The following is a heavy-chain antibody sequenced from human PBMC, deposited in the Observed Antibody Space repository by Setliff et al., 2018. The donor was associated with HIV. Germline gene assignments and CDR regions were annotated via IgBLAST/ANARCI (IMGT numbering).Heavy chain of an antibody. V-gene: IGHV3-23*01. CDR2: ISGGGAT. Sequence: GGSLRLSCAASGFTFSNFGIYWVRQAPGKGLEWVSSISGGGATYYADSVKGRFTISRDNSKNTLYLQMNSLRADDTAVYYCANRLNYIVATDYWGQGTLVTVSS. CDR1: GFTFSNFG. CDR3: ANRLNYIVATDY. D-gene: IGHD5-12*01. J-gene: IGHJ4*02.